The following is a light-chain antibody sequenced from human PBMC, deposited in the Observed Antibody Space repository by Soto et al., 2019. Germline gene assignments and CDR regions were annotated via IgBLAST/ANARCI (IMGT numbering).Light chain of an antibody. CDR1: QSVSSSY. V-gene: IGKV3-20*01. CDR3: QQYGSSPLT. Sequence: EIVLTHSPSTLSLSPGARSNLSCRASQSVSSSYLDWYQQKPGQAPRLLIYGASSRATGIPERFSGSGSGTDFTLTISRMQPEDFAVYYCQQYGSSPLTFGGGTKVDIK. J-gene: IGKJ4*01. CDR2: GAS.